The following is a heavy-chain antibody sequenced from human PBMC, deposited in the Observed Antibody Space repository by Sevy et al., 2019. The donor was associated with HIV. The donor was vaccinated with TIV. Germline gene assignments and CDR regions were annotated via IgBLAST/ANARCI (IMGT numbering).Heavy chain of an antibody. CDR3: ARVRLPFDSSGYYYY. D-gene: IGHD3-22*01. CDR1: GFTFSSYS. V-gene: IGHV3-21*01. CDR2: ISGSSSYI. J-gene: IGHJ4*02. Sequence: GGSLRLSCAASGFTFSSYSMNWVRQAPGKGLEWVSSISGSSSYIYYADSVKGRFTISRDNAKNSLYLQMNSLRAEDTAVYYCARVRLPFDSSGYYYYWGQGTLVTVSS.